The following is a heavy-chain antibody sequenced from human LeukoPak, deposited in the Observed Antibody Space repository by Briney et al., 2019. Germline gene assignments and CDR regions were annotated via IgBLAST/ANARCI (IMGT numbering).Heavy chain of an antibody. CDR2: IKTDGSST. D-gene: IGHD3-10*01. CDR1: EFIFSSYW. Sequence: GGSLRLSCAASEFIFSSYWMYWVRQAPGKGLVWVSRIKTDGSSTSYADSVRGRFTISRDNAKNTLYLQMNSLRAEDTAVYYCARGIGSSSDYWGQGTLVTVSS. J-gene: IGHJ4*02. CDR3: ARGIGSSSDY. V-gene: IGHV3-74*01.